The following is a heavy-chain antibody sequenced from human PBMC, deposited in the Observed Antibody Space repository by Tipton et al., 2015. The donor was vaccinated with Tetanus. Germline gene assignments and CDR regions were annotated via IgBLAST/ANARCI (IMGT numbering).Heavy chain of an antibody. CDR3: ARGGTMVHGVILQDHFYY. CDR1: GGSISSSY. Sequence: LRLSCTVSGGSISSSYWSFIRQPPGKGLEWIGRMFYTGTSDYNPSLKGRVSISVDTSKRQFSLKLSSLTTADTAVYFCARGGTMVHGVILQDHFYYWGQGTLVTVSS. V-gene: IGHV4-59*01. D-gene: IGHD3-10*01. J-gene: IGHJ4*02. CDR2: MFYTGTS.